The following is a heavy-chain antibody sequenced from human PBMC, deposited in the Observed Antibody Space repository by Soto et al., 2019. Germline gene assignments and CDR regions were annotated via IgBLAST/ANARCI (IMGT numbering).Heavy chain of an antibody. D-gene: IGHD3-3*01. CDR3: AKGSDFWSGYYAPSPYYYGMDV. CDR1: GFTFSSYA. CDR2: ISGSGGST. V-gene: IGHV3-23*01. J-gene: IGHJ6*02. Sequence: GGSLRLSCAASGFTFSSYAMSWVRQAPGKGLEWVSAISGSGGSTYYADSVKGRFTISRDNSKNTLYLQMNSLRAEDTAVYYCAKGSDFWSGYYAPSPYYYGMDVRGQGTTVTVSS.